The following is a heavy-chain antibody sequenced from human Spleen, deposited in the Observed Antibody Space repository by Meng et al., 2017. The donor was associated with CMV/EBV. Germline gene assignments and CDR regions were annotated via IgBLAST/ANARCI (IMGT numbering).Heavy chain of an antibody. D-gene: IGHD3-3*01. CDR3: ASWDFWSGYRTY. CDR1: GYTFTGYY. J-gene: IGHJ4*02. V-gene: IGHV3-21*01. Sequence: SCKASGYTFTGYYMHWVRQAPGKGLEWVSSISSSSSYIYYADSVKGRFTISRDNAKNSLYLQMNSLRAEDTAVYYCASWDFWSGYRTYWGQGTLVTVSS. CDR2: ISSSSSYI.